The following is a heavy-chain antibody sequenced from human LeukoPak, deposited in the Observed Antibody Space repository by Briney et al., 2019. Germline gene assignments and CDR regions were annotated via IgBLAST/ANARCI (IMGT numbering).Heavy chain of an antibody. CDR1: GVSISSGGYY. J-gene: IGHJ3*02. CDR2: IYYSGST. Sequence: SQTLSLTCTVSGVSISSGGYYWSWIRQHPGKGLEWIGHIYYSGSTYYNPSLRDRVTISIDTSKIQFSLKLISVTAADTAVYYCARGWDYYDSSGYSDAFDIWGQGTMVTVSS. CDR3: ARGWDYYDSSGYSDAFDI. V-gene: IGHV4-31*03. D-gene: IGHD3-22*01.